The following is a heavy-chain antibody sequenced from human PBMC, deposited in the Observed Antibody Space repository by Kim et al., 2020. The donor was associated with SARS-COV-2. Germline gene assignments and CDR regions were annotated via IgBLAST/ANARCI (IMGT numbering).Heavy chain of an antibody. CDR1: GFAFSAYG. V-gene: IGHV3-33*06. J-gene: IGHJ4*02. D-gene: IGHD3-3*01. CDR3: AKDKSKGRFLEWFLWEDDGSH. Sequence: GGSLRLSCAASGFAFSAYGIHWVRQSPDKGLEWVALIWSDGSKRYYADSVKSRFTISRDNSKNTLYLQMDSLRAEDTAVYYCAKDKSKGRFLEWFLWEDDGSHWGQGTLVTVSS. CDR2: IWSDGSKR.